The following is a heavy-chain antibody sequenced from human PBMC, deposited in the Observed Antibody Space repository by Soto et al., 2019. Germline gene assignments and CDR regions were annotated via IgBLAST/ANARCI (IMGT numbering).Heavy chain of an antibody. CDR1: GGSISSYY. D-gene: IGHD5-12*01. J-gene: IGHJ4*02. CDR2: IYYSGST. V-gene: IGHV4-59*01. CDR3: ARGDGYTLLLGF. Sequence: SETLSLTCTVSGGSISSYYWSWIRQPPGKGLEWIGYIYYSGSTNYNPSLKSRVTISVDTSKNQFSLKLSSVTAADTAVYYCARGDGYTLLLGFWGQGTLVTVSS.